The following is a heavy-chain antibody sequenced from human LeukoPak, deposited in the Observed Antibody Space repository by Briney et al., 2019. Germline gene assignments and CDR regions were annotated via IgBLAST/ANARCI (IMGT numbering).Heavy chain of an antibody. D-gene: IGHD2/OR15-2a*01. CDR2: IYHSGHT. CDR3: ARHPFQYPFDY. Sequence: SETLSLTCTVSGASISSDYWSWIRQPPGKGLEWIGYIYHSGHTISNPSLKSRVTISIDTSNNQFSLKLSSVTAADTAIYYCARHPFQYPFDYWGPGTLVSVSS. J-gene: IGHJ4*02. CDR1: GASISSDY. V-gene: IGHV4-59*08.